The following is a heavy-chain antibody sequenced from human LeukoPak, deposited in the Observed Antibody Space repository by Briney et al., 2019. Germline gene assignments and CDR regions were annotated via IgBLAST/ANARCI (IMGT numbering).Heavy chain of an antibody. D-gene: IGHD6-13*01. CDR1: GGSISGYY. CDR2: IYYSGST. CDR3: ARGCSAGTPHNWFDP. Sequence: SETLSLTCTVSGGSISGYYWSWIRQPPGKGLEWIGYIYYSGSTNYNPSLKSRVTISVDTSKNQFSLKLSPVTAADTAVYYCARGCSAGTPHNWFDPWGQGTLVTVSS. J-gene: IGHJ5*02. V-gene: IGHV4-59*01.